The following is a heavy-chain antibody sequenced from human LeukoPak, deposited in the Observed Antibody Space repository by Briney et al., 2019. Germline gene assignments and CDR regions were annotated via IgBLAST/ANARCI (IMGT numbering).Heavy chain of an antibody. Sequence: SVKVSCKASGGTFSSYAISWVRQAPGQGLEWMGRIIPIFGTANYAQKFQGRVTITTDESTSTAYMELSSLRSEDTAVYYCARDPLRGYYDSSGYYLGCTWGQGTLVTVSS. CDR1: GGTFSSYA. J-gene: IGHJ5*02. D-gene: IGHD3-22*01. V-gene: IGHV1-69*05. CDR2: IIPIFGTA. CDR3: ARDPLRGYYDSSGYYLGCT.